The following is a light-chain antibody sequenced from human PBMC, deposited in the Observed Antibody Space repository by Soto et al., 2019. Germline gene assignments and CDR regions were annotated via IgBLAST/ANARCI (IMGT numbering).Light chain of an antibody. Sequence: QSVLTQPASVSGSPGQSITLSCTGTSSDVGTYNYVSWCQQHPGKAPKLMISQVSNRPSGASNRFSGSKSGNTASLTISGLQAEDEADYYCSSYTISSTYVFGTGTKVTVL. CDR1: SSDVGTYNY. J-gene: IGLJ1*01. CDR2: QVS. CDR3: SSYTISSTYV. V-gene: IGLV2-14*01.